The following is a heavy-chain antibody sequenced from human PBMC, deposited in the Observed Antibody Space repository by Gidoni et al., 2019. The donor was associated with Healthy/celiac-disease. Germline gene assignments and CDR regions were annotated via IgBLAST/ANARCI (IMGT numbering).Heavy chain of an antibody. CDR3: AKDIKAEWGLDY. V-gene: IGHV3-43*01. CDR1: GFTFDDYT. D-gene: IGHD2-8*01. CDR2: ISWDGGST. J-gene: IGHJ4*02. Sequence: EVQLVESGGVVVQPGGSLRLSCAASGFTFDDYTMHWVRQAPGKGLEWVSLISWDGGSTYYADSVKGRFTISRDNSKNSLYLQMNSLRTEDTALYYCAKDIKAEWGLDYWGQGTLVTVSS.